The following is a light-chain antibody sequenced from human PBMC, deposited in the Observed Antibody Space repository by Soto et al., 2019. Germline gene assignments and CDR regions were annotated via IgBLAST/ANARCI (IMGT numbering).Light chain of an antibody. CDR1: SSDVGGYNY. Sequence: QSALTQPRSVSGSPGQSVTISCTGTSSDVGGYNYVSWYQQHPGKAPKLMIYDVSKRPSGVTDRFSGSKSGITASLTISGLHAEDEADYYCCSYAGSYTYVVFGGGTKLTVL. V-gene: IGLV2-11*01. J-gene: IGLJ2*01. CDR2: DVS. CDR3: CSYAGSYTYVV.